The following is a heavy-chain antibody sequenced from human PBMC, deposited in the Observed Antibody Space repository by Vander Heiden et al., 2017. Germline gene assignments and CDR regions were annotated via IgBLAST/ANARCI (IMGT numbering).Heavy chain of an antibody. Sequence: GKGLEWVAVISYDGSNKYYADAVKGRFTISRDNSKNTLYLQMNSLRAEETAVYYCARDRRADSSGWDCDYWGQGTLVTVSS. J-gene: IGHJ4*02. V-gene: IGHV3-30-3*01. CDR2: ISYDGSNK. D-gene: IGHD6-19*01. CDR3: ARDRRADSSGWDCDY.